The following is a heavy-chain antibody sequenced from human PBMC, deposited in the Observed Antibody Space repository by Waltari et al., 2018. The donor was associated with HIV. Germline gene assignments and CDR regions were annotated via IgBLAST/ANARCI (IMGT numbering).Heavy chain of an antibody. D-gene: IGHD2-15*01. CDR3: ARDGSIVVVVVGAFDI. CDR2: IYYSGST. CDR1: GGSISSSSYY. J-gene: IGHJ3*02. Sequence: QLQLQESGPGLVKPSETLSLTCTVSGGSISSSSYYWGWIRQPPGKGLEWIGSIYYSGSTYYNPSLKSRVTISVDTSKNQFSLKLSSVTAADTAVYYCARDGSIVVVVVGAFDIWGQGTMVTVSS. V-gene: IGHV4-39*07.